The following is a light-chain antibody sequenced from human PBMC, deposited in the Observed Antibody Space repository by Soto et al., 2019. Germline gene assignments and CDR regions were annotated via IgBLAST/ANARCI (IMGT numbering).Light chain of an antibody. J-gene: IGKJ5*01. Sequence: EIVMTQSPATLSVSPGERATLSCRASQSIRSNLGWYQQKPGQAPRLLIYGASTRATGVPARFSGSGSGTEFTLTISSLQSKDSAVYYCQQYNNWPPFTFGQGTRLEIK. CDR2: GAS. V-gene: IGKV3-15*01. CDR1: QSIRSN. CDR3: QQYNNWPPFT.